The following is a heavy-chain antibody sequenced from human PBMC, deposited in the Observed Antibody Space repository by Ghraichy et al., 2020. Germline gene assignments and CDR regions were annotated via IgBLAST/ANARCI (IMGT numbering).Heavy chain of an antibody. V-gene: IGHV3-23*01. J-gene: IGHJ4*02. D-gene: IGHD6-13*01. CDR3: AKCITATGTCYFDY. CDR1: GFIFSNYA. Sequence: GGSLRLSCAASGFIFSNYAVTWVRQAPGRGLEWVSSISGDGVNTYYADTVKGRFTISRDNSKNTLYMQMNYLRAEDTAIYFCAKCITATGTCYFDYWGQGTLVTVSP. CDR2: ISGDGVNT.